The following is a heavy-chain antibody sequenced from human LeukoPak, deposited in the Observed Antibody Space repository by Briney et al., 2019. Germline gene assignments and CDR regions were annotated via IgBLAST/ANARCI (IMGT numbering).Heavy chain of an antibody. CDR2: ISYDGSNE. J-gene: IGHJ4*02. D-gene: IGHD3-10*01. CDR1: GFTFSRYA. CDR3: ANYGSVSYFAY. V-gene: IGHV3-30-3*01. Sequence: PGGSLRLSCAASGFTFSRYAMHWVRQAPGKGLEWVAVISYDGSNEYYAESVKGRFTISRDNSKNTLYLQMISLRAEDTAVYYCANYGSVSYFAYWGQGTLVTVSS.